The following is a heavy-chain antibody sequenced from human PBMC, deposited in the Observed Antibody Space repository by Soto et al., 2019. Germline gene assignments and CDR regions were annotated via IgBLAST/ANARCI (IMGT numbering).Heavy chain of an antibody. D-gene: IGHD3-16*01. CDR1: GGSFSGYY. J-gene: IGHJ4*02. CDR3: ARAPYYIWGSYSDY. Sequence: SETLSLTCAVYGGSFSGYYWSWIRQPPGKGLEWIGEINHSGSTNYNPSLKSRVTISVDTSKNQFSLKLSSVTAADTAVYYCARAPYYIWGSYSDYWGQGTLVTVSS. CDR2: INHSGST. V-gene: IGHV4-34*01.